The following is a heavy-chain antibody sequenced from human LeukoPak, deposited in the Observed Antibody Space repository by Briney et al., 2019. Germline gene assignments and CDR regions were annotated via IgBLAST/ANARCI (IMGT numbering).Heavy chain of an antibody. J-gene: IGHJ6*03. CDR3: AKDRDGRLSYYYYYMDV. CDR1: GFTFNSYA. D-gene: IGHD2-8*01. Sequence: GGSLRLSCAASGFTFNSYAMTWVRQAPGKGLEWVSAISGNGGTTYYADSVKGRFTISRDNSKNTLYLQMNSLRAEDTAVYYCAKDRDGRLSYYYYYMDVWGKGTTVTVSS. V-gene: IGHV3-23*01. CDR2: ISGNGGTT.